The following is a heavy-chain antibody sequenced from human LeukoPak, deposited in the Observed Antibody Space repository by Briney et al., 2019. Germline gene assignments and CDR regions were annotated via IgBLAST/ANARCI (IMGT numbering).Heavy chain of an antibody. Sequence: GESLKISCKGSGYSFTNYWIAWVRQMPGKGLEWMGIIYPHDTDIRYSPPFQGQVTISADKSISTAYLQWSSLKASDTAMYYCARLRDHQFDYWGQGTLVTVSS. CDR3: ARLRDHQFDY. D-gene: IGHD1-14*01. CDR2: IYPHDTDI. J-gene: IGHJ4*02. CDR1: GYSFTNYW. V-gene: IGHV5-51*01.